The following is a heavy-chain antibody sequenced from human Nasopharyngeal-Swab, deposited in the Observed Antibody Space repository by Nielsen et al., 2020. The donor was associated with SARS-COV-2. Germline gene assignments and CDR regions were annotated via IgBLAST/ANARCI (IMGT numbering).Heavy chain of an antibody. CDR2: SRKNSNSYTT. Sequence: VGQAAATGLLWVGRSRKNSNSYTTEYAASVRGRFTISRDDSKNSLYLQMNSLKTEDTAVYYCARGGYSYGELNDAFDVWGQGTMVTVSS. J-gene: IGHJ3*01. CDR3: ARGGYSYGELNDAFDV. V-gene: IGHV3-72*01. D-gene: IGHD5-18*01.